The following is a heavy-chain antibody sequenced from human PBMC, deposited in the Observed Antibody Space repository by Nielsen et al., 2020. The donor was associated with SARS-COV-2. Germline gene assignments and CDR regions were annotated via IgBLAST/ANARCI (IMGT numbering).Heavy chain of an antibody. J-gene: IGHJ4*02. D-gene: IGHD5-18*01. CDR2: MHHSGNT. CDR3: ARDRWDTATYDY. V-gene: IGHV4-31*03. CDR1: GGSISPGEYY. Sequence: SATLSLTCTVSGGSISPGEYYWIWIRQQPGKGLEWIANMHHSGNTSYNSSLKSRATTTIDTSRNQFSLTLDSVTAADTAVYYCARDRWDTATYDYWGKVTLVTVSS.